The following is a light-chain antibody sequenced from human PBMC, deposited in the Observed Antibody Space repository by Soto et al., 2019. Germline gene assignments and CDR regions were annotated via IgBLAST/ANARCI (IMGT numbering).Light chain of an antibody. CDR2: DVS. CDR1: SSDVGGYNY. CDR3: SSYTSSSTPVV. Sequence: QSALTQPASVSGSPGQSITISCTGNSSDVGGYNYVSWYQQHPGKAPKLMIYDVSNRPSGVSNRFSGSKSGNTASLTISGLQAEDEADYYCSSYTSSSTPVVFGGGTKVNVL. V-gene: IGLV2-14*01. J-gene: IGLJ2*01.